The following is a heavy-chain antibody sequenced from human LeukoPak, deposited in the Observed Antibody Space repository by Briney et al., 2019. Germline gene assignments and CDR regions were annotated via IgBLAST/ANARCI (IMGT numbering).Heavy chain of an antibody. V-gene: IGHV3-21*01. Sequence: GGSLRLSCAASRFTFSSYTMKWVRQAPGRGLEWVSSISGSSSYIYYADSVKGRFTISRDNARNSLYLQMDSLRAEDTAVYYCARVVWGQLTYFFDYWGQGTLVTVSS. CDR3: ARVVWGQLTYFFDY. D-gene: IGHD3-16*01. CDR1: RFTFSSYT. J-gene: IGHJ4*02. CDR2: ISGSSSYI.